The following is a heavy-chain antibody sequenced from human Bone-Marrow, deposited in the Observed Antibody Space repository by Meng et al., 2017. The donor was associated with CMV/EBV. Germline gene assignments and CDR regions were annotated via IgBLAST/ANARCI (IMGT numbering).Heavy chain of an antibody. CDR3: VRDRRDGSLWAFDI. CDR1: GDSVSSNSAA. Sequence: SCAIAGDSVSSNSAAWNWIRQSPSRGLEWLGRTYYRSKWYNDYAVSVKSRITINPDTSKNQFSLQLNSVTPEDTAVYYCVRDRRDGSLWAFDIWAQGTMVTVPS. D-gene: IGHD5-24*01. CDR2: TYYRSKWYN. V-gene: IGHV6-1*01. J-gene: IGHJ3*02.